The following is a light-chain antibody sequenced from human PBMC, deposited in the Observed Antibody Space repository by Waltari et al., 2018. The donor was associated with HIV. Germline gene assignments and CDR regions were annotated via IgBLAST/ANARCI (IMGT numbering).Light chain of an antibody. J-gene: IGLJ3*02. CDR1: SSNIGNNY. Sequence: QSVLTQPPSVSAAPGQKVTISCSGSSSNIGNNYVSWYQHLPGTAPKLLTYAKNKRPSGIPDRFSGSKSGTSATLGITGLQTGDEADYYCGTWDSSLSSNWVFGGGTKLTVL. V-gene: IGLV1-51*01. CDR3: GTWDSSLSSNWV. CDR2: AKN.